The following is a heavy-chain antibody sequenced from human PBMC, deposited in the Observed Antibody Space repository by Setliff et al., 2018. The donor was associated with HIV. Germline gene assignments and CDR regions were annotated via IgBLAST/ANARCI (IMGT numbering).Heavy chain of an antibody. V-gene: IGHV1-46*01. CDR3: ARDWEARADYYDTSGQAQYFQH. CDR2: INPSGGTT. Sequence: ALVKVSCKASGYSFTSYYVHWVRQAPGQGLEWMGIINPSGGTTSYAQKSQGRVTMTRDTSTSTVYMELSSLRSEDTAVYYCARDWEARADYYDTSGQAQYFQHWGQGTLGTVS. D-gene: IGHD3-22*01. J-gene: IGHJ1*01. CDR1: GYSFTSYY.